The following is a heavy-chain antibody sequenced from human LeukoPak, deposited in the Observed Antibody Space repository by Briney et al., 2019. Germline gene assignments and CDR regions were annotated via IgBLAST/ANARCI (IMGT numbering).Heavy chain of an antibody. V-gene: IGHV3-23*01. D-gene: IGHD2-2*01. CDR3: ARDFGVTVVPAAIGY. CDR2: ISGSGGST. CDR1: GFTFSSYA. J-gene: IGHJ4*02. Sequence: GGSLRLSCAASGFTFSSYAMSWVRQAPGKGLEWVSAISGSGGSTYYADSVKGRFTISRDNAKNSLYLQMNSLRAEDTAVYYCARDFGVTVVPAAIGYWGQGTLVTVSS.